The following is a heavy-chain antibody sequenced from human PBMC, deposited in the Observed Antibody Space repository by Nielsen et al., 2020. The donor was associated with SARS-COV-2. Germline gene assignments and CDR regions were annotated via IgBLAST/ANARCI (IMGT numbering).Heavy chain of an antibody. CDR2: IHYSGST. J-gene: IGHJ6*02. CDR3: ARFNHRPRYYYGLDV. V-gene: IGHV4-61*01. CDR1: GGSVSSGSHY. Sequence: SQTLSLTRDVTGGSVSSGSHYWTWIRQPPGKGLEWIGYIHYSGSTNSNPSLKSRVTISLDRSKNHFSLQLNSVTTADTAVYYCARFNHRPRYYYGLDVWGQGTTVIVSS.